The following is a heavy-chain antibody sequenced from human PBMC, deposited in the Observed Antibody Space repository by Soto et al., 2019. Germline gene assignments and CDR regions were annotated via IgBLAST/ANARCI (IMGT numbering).Heavy chain of an antibody. J-gene: IGHJ3*02. CDR3: ASHYAGGSSAFDI. Sequence: SVMVSCKASAGTFSSYTISWVRQAPGQGHEWKGRIVPILGIANYAQKFQGRVTITSDNTTKKAYTELSSLRTADTAVDYSASHYAGGSSAFDIWGQGTMVTVSS. V-gene: IGHV1-69*02. CDR1: AGTFSSYT. D-gene: IGHD3-10*02. CDR2: IVPILGIA.